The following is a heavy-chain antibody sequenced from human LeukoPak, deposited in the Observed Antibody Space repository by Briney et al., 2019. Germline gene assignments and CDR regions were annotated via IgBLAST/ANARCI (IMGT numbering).Heavy chain of an antibody. J-gene: IGHJ4*02. Sequence: SETLSLSCTVSGGSLSSYYWSWIRQPAGEGLEWIGRIYTSVRTNYNPSIKSRVTMSVDTSKNQFSLKLSSVTAADTAVYYCARDSPYSSSWYPDYWGQGTLVTVSS. D-gene: IGHD6-13*01. CDR1: GGSLSSYY. CDR3: ARDSPYSSSWYPDY. V-gene: IGHV4-4*07. CDR2: IYTSVRT.